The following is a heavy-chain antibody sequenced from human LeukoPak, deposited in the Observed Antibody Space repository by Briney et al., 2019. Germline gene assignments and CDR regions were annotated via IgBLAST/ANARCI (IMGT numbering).Heavy chain of an antibody. CDR1: GFSLSTSGMR. J-gene: IGHJ4*02. CDR2: IDWDDDK. Sequence: SGPALVKPTQTLTLTCTFSGFSLSTSGMRVSWIRQPPGKALAWLARIDWDDDKFYSTSLKTRLTISQDTSENPVVLTMTNMDPVDTAPYYCARGLYYSSGWYPFDYWGQGTLVTVSS. V-gene: IGHV2-70*04. D-gene: IGHD6-19*01. CDR3: ARGLYYSSGWYPFDY.